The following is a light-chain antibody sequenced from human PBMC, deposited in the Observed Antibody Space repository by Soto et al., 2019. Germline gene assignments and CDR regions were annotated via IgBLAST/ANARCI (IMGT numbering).Light chain of an antibody. J-gene: IGLJ1*01. CDR2: EVT. CDR3: SSYVGSNNFV. CDR1: SSDVGIYNY. V-gene: IGLV2-8*01. Sequence: QSALTQPPSASGSPGQSVTISCTGSSSDVGIYNYVSWYQHHPGKAPKLIIYEVTKRPSGVPDRFSGSRSRNTATLTVSGLQAEDVADYYCSSYVGSNNFVFGAGTKLTVL.